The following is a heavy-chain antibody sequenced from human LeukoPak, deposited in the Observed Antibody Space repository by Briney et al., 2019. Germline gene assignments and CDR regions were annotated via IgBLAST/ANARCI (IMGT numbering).Heavy chain of an antibody. J-gene: IGHJ5*02. Sequence: PSETLSLTCTVSGGSISSYYWSWIGQPPGKGLEWIGYIYYSGSTNYNPSLKSRVTISVDSSKNQFSLKLSSVTAADTAVYYCARDPVATNWFDPWGQGTLVTVSS. V-gene: IGHV4-59*01. D-gene: IGHD1-26*01. CDR3: ARDPVATNWFDP. CDR1: GGSISSYY. CDR2: IYYSGST.